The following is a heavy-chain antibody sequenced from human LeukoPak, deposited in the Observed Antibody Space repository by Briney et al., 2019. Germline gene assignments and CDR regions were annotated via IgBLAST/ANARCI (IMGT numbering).Heavy chain of an antibody. Sequence: PSQTLSLTCTVSGGSISSGGYSWSWIRQPPGKGLEWIGYIYHSGSTYYNPSLKSRVTISVDRSKNQFSLKLSSVTAADTAVYYCARDSGPYGSGHIDYWGQGTLVTVSS. CDR2: IYHSGST. CDR1: GGSISSGGYS. CDR3: ARDSGPYGSGHIDY. J-gene: IGHJ4*02. D-gene: IGHD3-10*01. V-gene: IGHV4-30-2*01.